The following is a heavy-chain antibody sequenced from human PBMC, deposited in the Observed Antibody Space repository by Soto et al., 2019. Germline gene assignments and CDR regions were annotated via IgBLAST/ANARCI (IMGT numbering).Heavy chain of an antibody. Sequence: ASVKVSCKASGYTFINYAIHWVRQAPGQRLEWMGWINPGSGDTKYSQKFQGRVTITRDTSASTAYMELSTLKCEETAVYYCAREPRSSGNYYYGMDVWGQGTTVTVSS. V-gene: IGHV1-3*01. CDR2: INPGSGDT. CDR1: GYTFINYA. D-gene: IGHD6-6*01. CDR3: AREPRSSGNYYYGMDV. J-gene: IGHJ6*02.